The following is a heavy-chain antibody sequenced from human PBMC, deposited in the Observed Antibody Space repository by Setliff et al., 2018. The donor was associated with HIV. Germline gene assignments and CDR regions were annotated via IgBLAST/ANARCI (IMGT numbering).Heavy chain of an antibody. D-gene: IGHD3-16*01. CDR3: ARDFMMRAFDI. V-gene: IGHV4-61*02. Sequence: SETLSLTCGVSGYSISSGSYYWSWIRQPAGKGLEWIGRIYTSGSTNYNPSLKSRVTISVDTSKNQFSLKLSSVTAADAAVYYCARDFMMRAFDIWGQGTMVTVSS. CDR1: GYSISSGSYY. CDR2: IYTSGST. J-gene: IGHJ3*02.